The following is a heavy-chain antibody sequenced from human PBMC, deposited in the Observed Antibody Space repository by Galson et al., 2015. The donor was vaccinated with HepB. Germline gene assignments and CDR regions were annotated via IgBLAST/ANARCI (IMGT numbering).Heavy chain of an antibody. CDR1: GGSISTYY. Sequence: ETLSLTCTVSGGSISTYYWSWIRQPPGKGLEWIGHIYYSGNTNFNPSLKSRVTISIDTSKNQFSPKLRSVTAADTAVYYCARRGGPVCYDILTGYYKCSAAGFFDYWGQGTLVTVSS. V-gene: IGHV4-59*08. D-gene: IGHD3-9*01. CDR3: ARRGGPVCYDILTGYYKCSAAGFFDY. J-gene: IGHJ4*02. CDR2: IYYSGNT.